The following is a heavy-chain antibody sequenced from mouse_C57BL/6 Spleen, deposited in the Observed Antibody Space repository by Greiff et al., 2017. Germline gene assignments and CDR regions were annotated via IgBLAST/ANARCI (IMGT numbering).Heavy chain of an antibody. CDR3: TRDDTWYYFDY. CDR2: IDPETGGT. J-gene: IGHJ2*01. CDR1: GYTFTDYE. Sequence: VKLMESGAELVRPGASVTLSCKASGYTFTDYEMHWVKQTPVHGLEWIGAIDPETGGTAYNQKFKGKAILTADKSSSTAYMELRSLTSEDSAVYYCTRDDTWYYFDYWGQGTTLTVSS. D-gene: IGHD1-1*02. V-gene: IGHV1-15*01.